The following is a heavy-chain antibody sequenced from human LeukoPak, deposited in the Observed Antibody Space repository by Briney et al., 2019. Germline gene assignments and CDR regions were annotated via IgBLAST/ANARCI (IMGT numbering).Heavy chain of an antibody. CDR2: IYYSGTT. V-gene: IGHV4-59*01. CDR1: GGSISSYY. D-gene: IGHD2-15*01. CDR3: AREDYCSGGSCYSGYFQH. J-gene: IGHJ1*01. Sequence: SETLSLTCTVSGGSISSYYWSGIRQLPGKGLEWIGYIYYSGTTNYNPSLKSRVTISVDTSKNQVSLKLSSVTAADTAVYYCAREDYCSGGSCYSGYFQHWGQGTLVTVSS.